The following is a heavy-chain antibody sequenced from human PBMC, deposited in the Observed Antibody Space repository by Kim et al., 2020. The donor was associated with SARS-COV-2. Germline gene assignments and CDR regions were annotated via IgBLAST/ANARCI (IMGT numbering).Heavy chain of an antibody. V-gene: IGHV3-33*05. Sequence: GGSLRLSCAASGFTFSSYGMHWVRQAPGKGLEWVAVISYDGSNKYYADSVKGRFTISRDNSKNTLYLQMNSLRAEDTAVDYCAGWGSYVDYWGQGTLVTVSS. D-gene: IGHD3-16*01. CDR2: ISYDGSNK. CDR1: GFTFSSYG. J-gene: IGHJ4*02. CDR3: AGWGSYVDY.